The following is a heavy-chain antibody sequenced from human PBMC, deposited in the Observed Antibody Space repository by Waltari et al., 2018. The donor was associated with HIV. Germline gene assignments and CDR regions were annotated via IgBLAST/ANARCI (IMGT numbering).Heavy chain of an antibody. CDR2: IKQDGSEK. J-gene: IGHJ6*02. CDR3: ASPSIRAGMDV. CDR1: GFTFSPFW. V-gene: IGHV3-7*01. Sequence: EVQLVESGGGLVQPGGYLRLSCAASGFTFSPFWMSWVRQAPGKGLEWLANIKQDGSEKYYVDSVKGRFTISRDNAKNSLYLQMNSLRAEDTAVYYCASPSIRAGMDVWGQGTTVTVSS. D-gene: IGHD2-2*02.